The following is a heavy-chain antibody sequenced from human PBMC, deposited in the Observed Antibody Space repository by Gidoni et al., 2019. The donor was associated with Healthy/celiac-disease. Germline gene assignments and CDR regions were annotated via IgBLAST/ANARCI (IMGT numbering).Heavy chain of an antibody. Sequence: QVQLVESGGGLVKPGGSLRLSCAASGFPFRDYYMSWIRQAPGKGLGWVSYISISGSTIYYADSVKGRFTISRDNAKNSLYLQMNSLRAEDTAVYYCARDYYWNHGEAKLDWGQGTLVTVSS. CDR2: ISISGSTI. D-gene: IGHD1-20*01. V-gene: IGHV3-11*01. J-gene: IGHJ4*02. CDR3: ARDYYWNHGEAKLD. CDR1: GFPFRDYY.